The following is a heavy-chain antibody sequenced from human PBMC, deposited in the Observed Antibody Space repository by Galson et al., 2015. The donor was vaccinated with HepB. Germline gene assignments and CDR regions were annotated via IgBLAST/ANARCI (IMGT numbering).Heavy chain of an antibody. Sequence: SVKVSCKASGYTFTGYYMHWVRQAPGQGLEWMGWINPNSGGTNYAQKFQGRVTMTRDTSISTAYMELSRLRSDDTAVYYCARVLEIAAADTYYYYYGMDVWGQGTTVTVSS. CDR1: GYTFTGYY. V-gene: IGHV1-2*02. CDR2: INPNSGGT. J-gene: IGHJ6*02. D-gene: IGHD6-13*01. CDR3: ARVLEIAAADTYYYYYGMDV.